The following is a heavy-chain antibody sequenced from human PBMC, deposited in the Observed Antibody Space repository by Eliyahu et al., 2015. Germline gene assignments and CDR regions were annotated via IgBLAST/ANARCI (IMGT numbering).Heavy chain of an antibody. CDR2: IYYSGST. Sequence: QVQLQESGPGLVKPSQTLSLTCTVSGGSISSGGYYWSWIRQHPGKGLEWIGYIYYSGSTYYNPSLKSRVTISVDTSKNQFSLKLSSVTAADTAVYYCARDRGYQLNSLYGMDVWGQGTTVTVSS. D-gene: IGHD2-2*01. J-gene: IGHJ6*02. V-gene: IGHV4-31*03. CDR3: ARDRGYQLNSLYGMDV. CDR1: GGSISSGGYY.